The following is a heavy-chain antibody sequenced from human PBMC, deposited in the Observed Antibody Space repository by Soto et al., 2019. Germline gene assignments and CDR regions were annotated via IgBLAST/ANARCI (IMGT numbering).Heavy chain of an antibody. CDR2: IYYSGST. J-gene: IGHJ4*02. CDR1: GGSISSYY. CDR3: ARGEVLRYFDWSY. Sequence: SETLSLTCTVSGGSISSYYWSWIRPPPGKGLEWIGYIYYSGSTNYNPSLKSRVTISVDTSKNQFSLKLSSVTAADTAVYYCARGEVLRYFDWSYWGQGTLVTVSS. D-gene: IGHD3-9*01. V-gene: IGHV4-59*01.